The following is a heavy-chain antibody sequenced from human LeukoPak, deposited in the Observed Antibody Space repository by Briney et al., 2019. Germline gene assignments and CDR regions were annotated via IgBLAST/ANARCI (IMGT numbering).Heavy chain of an antibody. V-gene: IGHV3-72*01. CDR3: TRSCSSSSCPLYYFDY. J-gene: IGHJ4*02. D-gene: IGHD2-2*01. Sequence: GGSLRLSCAASGFTFSDHYMDWVRQAPGKGLEWVGRIRNKAKSHTTEYAASVKGRFTTSRDDSKKSLYLQMNSLKSEDTALYYCTRSCSSSSCPLYYFDYWGRGTLVTVSS. CDR1: GFTFSDHY. CDR2: IRNKAKSHTT.